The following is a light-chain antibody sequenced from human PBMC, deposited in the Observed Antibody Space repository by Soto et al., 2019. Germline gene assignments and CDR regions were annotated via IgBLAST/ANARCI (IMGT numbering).Light chain of an antibody. J-gene: IGKJ3*01. CDR1: QSIRSH. V-gene: IGKV1-39*01. CDR3: QQSFSSPFI. Sequence: DIQMTQSPSSLSASVGDRVSITCRASQSIRSHLNWFQHKPGKAPKVLIYGASSLQGGVPSRFSGSGSGTDFTLTIKSLQPQDFATYYCQQSFSSPFIFGPGTKVDVK. CDR2: GAS.